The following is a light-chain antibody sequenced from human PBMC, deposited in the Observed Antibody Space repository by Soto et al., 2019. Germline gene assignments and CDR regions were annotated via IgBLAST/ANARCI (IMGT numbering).Light chain of an antibody. CDR1: QTVYSAY. CDR3: QQYGNSPIS. Sequence: ENEVRQSKGSMSLVQGERVTLACRLSQTVYSAYLGWYQQKPGQAPRLLIYGTSSRATGIPDRFSGRGSGTHFTFTISRLEPEDFAVYSCQQYGNSPISSGQGTRLEIK. V-gene: IGKV3-20*01. J-gene: IGKJ5*01. CDR2: GTS.